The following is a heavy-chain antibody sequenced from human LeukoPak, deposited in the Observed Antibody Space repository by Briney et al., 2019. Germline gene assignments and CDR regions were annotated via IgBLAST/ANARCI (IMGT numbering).Heavy chain of an antibody. CDR3: ARGREWELGNFDY. CDR2: MNPNSGNT. D-gene: IGHD1-26*01. Sequence: ASVKVSCKASGYTFTSYDINRVRQATGQGLEWMGWMNPNSGNTGYAQKFQGRVTMTRNTSISTAYMELSSLRSEDTAVYYCARGREWELGNFDYWGQGTLVTVSS. V-gene: IGHV1-8*01. J-gene: IGHJ4*02. CDR1: GYTFTSYD.